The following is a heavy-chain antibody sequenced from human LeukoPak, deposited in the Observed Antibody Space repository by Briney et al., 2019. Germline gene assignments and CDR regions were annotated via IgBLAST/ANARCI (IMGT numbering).Heavy chain of an antibody. CDR2: ISSDGSVT. CDR3: VRGSLRLPRSTPDY. J-gene: IGHJ4*02. Sequence: GESLRLSCAVSGFSFSNYWTHWVRQAPGKGLVWVSYISSDGSVTKYAASVKGRFTISRDNAVNTLYLQMNSLRVEDTAVYYCVRGSLRLPRSTPDYWGQGTLVTVSS. V-gene: IGHV3-74*03. D-gene: IGHD2-21*02. CDR1: GFSFSNYW.